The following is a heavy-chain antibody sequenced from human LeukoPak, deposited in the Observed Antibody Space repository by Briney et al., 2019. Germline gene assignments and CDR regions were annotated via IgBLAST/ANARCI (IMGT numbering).Heavy chain of an antibody. D-gene: IGHD2-2*01. CDR3: ARSPCSSTSCGFDP. CDR1: GYTFTSYA. V-gene: IGHV1-3*01. J-gene: IGHJ5*02. Sequence: ASVKVSCKASGYTFTSYAMHWVRQAPGQRLEWMGWINAGNGNTKYSQKFQGRVTITRDTSASTAYMELSSLRSEDTAVYYCARSPCSSTSCGFDPWGQGTLVTVSS. CDR2: INAGNGNT.